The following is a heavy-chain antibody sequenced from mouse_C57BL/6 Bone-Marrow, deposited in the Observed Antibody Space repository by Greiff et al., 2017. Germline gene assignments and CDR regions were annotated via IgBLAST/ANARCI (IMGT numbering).Heavy chain of an antibody. Sequence: VKLMESGPELVKPGASVKISCKASGYAFSSSWMNWVKQRPGKGLEWIGRIYPGDGDTNYNGKFKGKATLTADTSSSTAYMQLSSLTSEDSAVYFCANGSSYFYYAMDYWGQGTSVTVSS. CDR1: GYAFSSSW. D-gene: IGHD1-1*01. CDR2: IYPGDGDT. J-gene: IGHJ4*01. CDR3: ANGSSYFYYAMDY. V-gene: IGHV1-82*01.